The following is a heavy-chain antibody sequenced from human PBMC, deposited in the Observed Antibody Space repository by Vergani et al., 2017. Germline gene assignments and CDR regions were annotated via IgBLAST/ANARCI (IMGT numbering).Heavy chain of an antibody. CDR2: IYPGDSDT. CDR1: GYSFTSYW. Sequence: VQLVQSGAEVKKPGASVKVSCKASGYSFTSYWIGWVRQMPGKGLEWMGIIYPGDSDTRYSPSFQGQVTISADKSISTAYLQWSSLKASDTAMYYCARHPGYSYGLLLIDYWGQGTLVTVSS. J-gene: IGHJ4*02. D-gene: IGHD5-18*01. CDR3: ARHPGYSYGLLLIDY. V-gene: IGHV5-51*01.